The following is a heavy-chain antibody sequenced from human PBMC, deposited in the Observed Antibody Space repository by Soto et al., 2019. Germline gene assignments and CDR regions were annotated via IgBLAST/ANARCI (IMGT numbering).Heavy chain of an antibody. J-gene: IGHJ4*02. CDR1: GYTFTSYD. CDR2: MNPNSGNT. D-gene: IGHD2-21*01. V-gene: IGHV1-8*01. Sequence: ASVKVSCKASGYTFTSYDINWVRQATGQGLEWMGWMNPNSGNTGYEQKFQGRVTMTRNTSISTVYMELSSLRSEDTAVYYCARVRPAIEKAFDYWGQGXLVTVSS. CDR3: ARVRPAIEKAFDY.